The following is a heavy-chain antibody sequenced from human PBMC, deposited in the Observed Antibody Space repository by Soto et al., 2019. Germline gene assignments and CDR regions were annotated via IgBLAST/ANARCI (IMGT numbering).Heavy chain of an antibody. CDR2: IYYSGST. J-gene: IGHJ4*02. V-gene: IGHV4-59*01. CDR1: GGSISSYY. Sequence: SETLSLTCTVSGGSISSYYWSWIRQPPGKGLEWIGYIYYSGSTNYNPSLKSRVTISVDTSKNQFSLKLSSVTAADTAVYYCAREGGDSSGYYYVYWGQGTLVTVSS. D-gene: IGHD3-22*01. CDR3: AREGGDSSGYYYVY.